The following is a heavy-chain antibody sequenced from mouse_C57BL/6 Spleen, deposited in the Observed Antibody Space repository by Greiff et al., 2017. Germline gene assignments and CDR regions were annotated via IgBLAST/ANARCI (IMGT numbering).Heavy chain of an antibody. CDR1: GYTFTDYY. J-gene: IGHJ2*01. V-gene: IGHV1-19*01. Sequence: EVQLQQSGPVLVKPGASVKMSCKASGYTFTDYYMNWVKQSHGKSLEWIGVINPYNGGTSYNQKFKGKATLTVDKSSSTAYMELNSLTSEDSAVYYCARSRIRVATDYFDYWGQGTTLTVSS. D-gene: IGHD1-1*01. CDR3: ARSRIRVATDYFDY. CDR2: INPYNGGT.